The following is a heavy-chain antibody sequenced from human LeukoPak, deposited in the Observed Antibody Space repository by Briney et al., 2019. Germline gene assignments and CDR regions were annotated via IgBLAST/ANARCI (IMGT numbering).Heavy chain of an antibody. Sequence: GGSLRLSCAASGFTFSSYAMSWVLQAPGKGLEWVSAISGSGGSTFYADSVKGRFTISRDNSKNTLYLQMNSLTVDDTALYYCARDAVRFGEAKPFDSWGQGILVTVSS. D-gene: IGHD3-10*01. J-gene: IGHJ4*02. CDR3: ARDAVRFGEAKPFDS. CDR2: ISGSGGST. CDR1: GFTFSSYA. V-gene: IGHV3-23*01.